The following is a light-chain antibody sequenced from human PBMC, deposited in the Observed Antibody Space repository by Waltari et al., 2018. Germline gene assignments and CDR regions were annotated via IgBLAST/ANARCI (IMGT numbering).Light chain of an antibody. CDR3: CSYAGNNLI. V-gene: IGLV2-8*01. Sequence: YQPPPAKTPKLSVVAVTEPAPGVPDRFSGAKSGNTASLAVSVLQVEDEADYYCCSYAGNNLIFGGGTKLTVL. J-gene: IGLJ2*01. CDR2: AVT.